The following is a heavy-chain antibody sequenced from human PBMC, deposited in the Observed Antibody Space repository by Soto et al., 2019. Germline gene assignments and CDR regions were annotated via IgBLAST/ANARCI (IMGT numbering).Heavy chain of an antibody. J-gene: IGHJ6*02. CDR2: IWYDGSNK. Sequence: QVQLVESGGGVVQPGRSLRLSCAASGFTFSSYGMHWVRQAPGKGLEWVAVIWYDGSNKYYADSVKGRFTISRDNSRNTLYLQMNSLRAEDTVVYYCARDNPAPPPDYYYYGMDVWGQGTTVTVSS. V-gene: IGHV3-33*01. CDR1: GFTFSSYG. CDR3: ARDNPAPPPDYYYYGMDV.